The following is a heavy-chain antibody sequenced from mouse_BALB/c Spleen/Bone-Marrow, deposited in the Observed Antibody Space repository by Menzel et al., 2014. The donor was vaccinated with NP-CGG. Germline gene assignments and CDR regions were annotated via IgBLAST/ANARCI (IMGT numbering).Heavy chain of an antibody. CDR1: GYTFTSYW. CDR3: ARYDYGTKRAWFAY. V-gene: IGHV1-7*01. J-gene: IGHJ3*01. Sequence: VQLQQSGPELAKPGASVKMSCKASGYTFTSYWMHWLKRRPGQGLEWIGYINPGTDNTEYNQKFKDKATLTADTSSTTAYMQLSSLTSEDSAVYYCARYDYGTKRAWFAYWGQGTLVTVSA. D-gene: IGHD1-1*01. CDR2: INPGTDNT.